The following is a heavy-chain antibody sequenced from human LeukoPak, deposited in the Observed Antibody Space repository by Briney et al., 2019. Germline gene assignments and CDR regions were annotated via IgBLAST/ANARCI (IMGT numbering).Heavy chain of an antibody. J-gene: IGHJ4*02. CDR2: IYYSGST. CDR1: GVSISSSNSY. Sequence: PSETLSLTCTVSGVSISSSNSYWGWIRQPPGKGLEWIGSIYYSGSTYYNPSLKSRVTISVDTSKNQFSLKLSSVTAADTAVYYCARRYSSGWLSWGQGTLVTVSS. CDR3: ARRYSSGWLS. V-gene: IGHV4-39*01. D-gene: IGHD6-19*01.